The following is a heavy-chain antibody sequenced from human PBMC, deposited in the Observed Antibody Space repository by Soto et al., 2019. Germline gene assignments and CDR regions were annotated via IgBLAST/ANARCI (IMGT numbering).Heavy chain of an antibody. CDR1: GFTFSDYY. CDR2: ISSSSSYT. J-gene: IGHJ6*02. Sequence: GGSPRLSPAASGFTFSDYYMSWIRQAPGKGLEWVSYISSSSSYTNYADSVKGRFTISRDNAKNSLYLQMNGLRAEDTAVYYCASGGHYYYYGLGVCRQVTTFTLCS. D-gene: IGHD3-16*01. CDR3: ASGGHYYYYGLGV. V-gene: IGHV3-11*06.